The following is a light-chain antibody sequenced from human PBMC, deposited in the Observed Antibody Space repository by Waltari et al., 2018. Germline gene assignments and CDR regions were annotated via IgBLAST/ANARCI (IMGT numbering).Light chain of an antibody. CDR3: QQYNNWPTLT. CDR2: GAS. V-gene: IGKV3-15*01. Sequence: EIVMTQSPATLSVSPGERATLSCRASQSVSSNLAWYQQKPGQAPRLLIYGASTRATGIPARFSGSGSGTEFTLTISSLQSEDFAVYYCQQYNNWPTLTFGPGTKV. J-gene: IGKJ3*01. CDR1: QSVSSN.